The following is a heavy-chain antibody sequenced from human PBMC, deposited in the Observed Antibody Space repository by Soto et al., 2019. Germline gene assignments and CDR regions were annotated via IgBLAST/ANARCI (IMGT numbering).Heavy chain of an antibody. CDR3: TYGRYCRGGSCPPLSSPKSGLDA. CDR1: GFSFGDYS. Sequence: GRSLRLSCTASGFSFGDYSLSWFRQAPGKGLEWVGFSGSKAYRGTTEYAASVKGRFSISRDDSKSIAYLQMNSLKIGNTGVYYCTYGRYCRGGSCPPLSSPKSGLDALGQGKTVPVS. D-gene: IGHD2-15*01. V-gene: IGHV3-49*03. J-gene: IGHJ6*02. CDR2: SGSKAYRGTT.